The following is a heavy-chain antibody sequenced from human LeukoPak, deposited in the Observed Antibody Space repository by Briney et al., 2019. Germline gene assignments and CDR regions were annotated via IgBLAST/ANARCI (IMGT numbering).Heavy chain of an antibody. CDR2: ISAYNGNT. V-gene: IGHV1-18*01. CDR3: ESHSGSDYCFDC. Sequence: RVASVKVSCKASGYTFTSYGISWVRQAPGQGLEWMGWISAYNGNTNYAQKLQGRVTMPTDPSTSTAYMEMSSLKSDDTAVYYCESHSGSDYCFDCWGQGTLVTVSS. CDR1: GYTFTSYG. D-gene: IGHD5-12*01. J-gene: IGHJ5*01.